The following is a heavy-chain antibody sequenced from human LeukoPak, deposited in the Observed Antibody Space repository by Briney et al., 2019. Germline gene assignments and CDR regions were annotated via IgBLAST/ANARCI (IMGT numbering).Heavy chain of an antibody. D-gene: IGHD6-19*01. CDR2: INPRTGDT. Sequence: VASVKVSCKTSGYTFINYYIHWVRQAPGQGLEWMGWINPRTGDTEYPQSFQGRVTLTRDTSITTTYMDLTTLRLDDAAVYYCAGSGYRSGWAFDYWGQGTLVTVSS. CDR3: AGSGYRSGWAFDY. J-gene: IGHJ4*02. CDR1: GYTFINYY. V-gene: IGHV1-2*02.